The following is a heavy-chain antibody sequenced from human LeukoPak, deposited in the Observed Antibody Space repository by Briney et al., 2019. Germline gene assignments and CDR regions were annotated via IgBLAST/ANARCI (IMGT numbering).Heavy chain of an antibody. CDR2: INPSGGST. J-gene: IGHJ4*02. CDR3: ARAPRGIVVVTKRAPYFDY. CDR1: GYTFTSYY. V-gene: IGHV1-46*03. Sequence: ASVKVSCKASGYTFTSYYIHWVRQAPGQGLEWMGIINPSGGSTSYAQKFQGRVTMTRDTSTSTVYMELSSLRSEDTAVYYCARAPRGIVVVTKRAPYFDYWGQGTLVTVSS. D-gene: IGHD3-22*01.